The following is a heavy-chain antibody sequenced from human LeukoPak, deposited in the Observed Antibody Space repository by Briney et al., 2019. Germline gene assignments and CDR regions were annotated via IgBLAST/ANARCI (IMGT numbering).Heavy chain of an antibody. J-gene: IGHJ5*02. CDR1: GFTFSSYW. CDR3: ARDRGHNWFDP. CDR2: INSDGSST. Sequence: GGSLRLSCAASGFTFSSYWMHWVRQAPGKGLVWVSRINSDGSSTSYADSVEGRFTISRDNAKNTLYLQMSSLRAEDTAVYYCARDRGHNWFDPWGQGTLVTVSS. V-gene: IGHV3-74*01.